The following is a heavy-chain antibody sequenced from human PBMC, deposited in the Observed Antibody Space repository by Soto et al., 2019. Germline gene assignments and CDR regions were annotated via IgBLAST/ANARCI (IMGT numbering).Heavy chain of an antibody. CDR2: ISSSSSTI. D-gene: IGHD3-22*01. V-gene: IGHV3-48*02. CDR3: ARDPRGYYDSSGYDHPDAFDI. CDR1: GFTFSSYS. J-gene: IGHJ3*02. Sequence: GGSLRLSCAASGFTFSSYSMNWVRQAPGKGLEWVSYISSSSSTIYYADSVKGRFTISRDNAKNSLYLQMNSLRDEDTAVYYCARDPRGYYDSSGYDHPDAFDIWGQGTMVTVSS.